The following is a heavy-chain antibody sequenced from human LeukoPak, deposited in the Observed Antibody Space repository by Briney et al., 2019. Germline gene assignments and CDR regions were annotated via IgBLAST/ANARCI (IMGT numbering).Heavy chain of an antibody. CDR1: GYSITYSD. Sequence: ASAKVSCKASGYSITYSDINWVRRATGQGLEWMGWMNPNSGNTGYAQRFQGRVSMTRDTSLNTAYMELRSLTSEDTVVYYCVRDTDGASRADDPFDVWGQGTLVTVSS. CDR2: MNPNSGNT. V-gene: IGHV1-8*02. D-gene: IGHD4-17*01. J-gene: IGHJ3*01. CDR3: VRDTDGASRADDPFDV.